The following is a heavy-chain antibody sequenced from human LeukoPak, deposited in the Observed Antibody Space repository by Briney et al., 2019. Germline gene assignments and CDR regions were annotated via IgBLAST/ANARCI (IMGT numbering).Heavy chain of an antibody. D-gene: IGHD6-13*01. CDR2: ISSTSRSI. J-gene: IGHJ2*01. CDR3: ARDRQQMDREGYFDL. CDR1: GFTFNTYN. Sequence: PGGSLRLSCAASGFTFNTYNMNWVRQAPGKGLEWVSYISSTSRSIYYADSVKGRFPISRDNAKNSLYLQMNSLRDEDTAVYYCARDRQQMDREGYFDLWGRGTLVTVSS. V-gene: IGHV3-48*02.